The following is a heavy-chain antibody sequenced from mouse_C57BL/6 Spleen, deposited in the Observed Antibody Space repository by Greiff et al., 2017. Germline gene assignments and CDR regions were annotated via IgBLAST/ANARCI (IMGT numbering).Heavy chain of an antibody. CDR1: GFSFNTYA. CDR2: IRSKSNNYAT. D-gene: IGHD4-1*01. V-gene: IGHV10-1*01. J-gene: IGHJ2*01. Sequence: EVQVVESGGGLVQPKGSLKLSCAASGFSFNTYAMKWVRQAPGKGLEWVARIRSKSNNYATYYADSVKDRFTISRDDSESMLYLQMNNLKTEDTAMYYCVKSLTGGSFDYWGQGTTLTVSS. CDR3: VKSLTGGSFDY.